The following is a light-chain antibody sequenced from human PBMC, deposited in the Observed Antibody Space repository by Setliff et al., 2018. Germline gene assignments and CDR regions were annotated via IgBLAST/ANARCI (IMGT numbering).Light chain of an antibody. Sequence: QSALTQPASVSGSPGQSITISCTGTSSDVGGYNYVSWYQQHPGKAPKLMIYEVSDRPSGVSNHFSGSKSGNTASLTISGLQAEDEADYYCTSYTASFTYVFGTGTKVTVL. V-gene: IGLV2-14*01. J-gene: IGLJ1*01. CDR2: EVS. CDR1: SSDVGGYNY. CDR3: TSYTASFTYV.